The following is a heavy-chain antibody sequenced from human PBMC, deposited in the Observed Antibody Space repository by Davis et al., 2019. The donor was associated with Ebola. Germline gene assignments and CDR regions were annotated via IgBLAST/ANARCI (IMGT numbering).Heavy chain of an antibody. CDR2: ISDTGGST. CDR1: GFTFSSFA. D-gene: IGHD3-3*01. Sequence: GESLKISCAASGFTFSSFAMTWVRQAPGKGLEWVSVISDTGGSTYYADSVKGRFTISRDNSENTLYLQMNSLTADDTSVYYCARAGFDEVLDYWGQGTPVTVSS. V-gene: IGHV3-23*01. CDR3: ARAGFDEVLDY. J-gene: IGHJ4*02.